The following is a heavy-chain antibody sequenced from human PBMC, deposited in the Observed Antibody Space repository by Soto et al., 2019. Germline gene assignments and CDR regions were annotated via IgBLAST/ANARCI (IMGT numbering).Heavy chain of an antibody. CDR1: GFSFTTTRMG. J-gene: IGHJ4*02. Sequence: QITLKEAGPTLVKPTATLTLTCTFSGFSFTTTRMGVGWTRQPPGKALEWLAIIYWDGESRYNPLLSRRLTLTEDTHKNQVVLTMTNMDPKEPATYYCAHIDSTGATTYFDSGGQGIPVPVAS. D-gene: IGHD1-1*01. CDR2: IYWDGES. CDR3: AHIDSTGATTYFDS. V-gene: IGHV2-5*02.